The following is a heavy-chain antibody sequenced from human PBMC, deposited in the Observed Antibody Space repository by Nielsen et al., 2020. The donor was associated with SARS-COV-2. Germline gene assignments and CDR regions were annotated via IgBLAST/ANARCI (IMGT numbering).Heavy chain of an antibody. D-gene: IGHD5-18*01. J-gene: IGHJ4*02. Sequence: ASVKVSCKASGYTFTSYDINWVRQATGQGLEWMGWISAYNGNTNYAQKLQGRVTMTTDTSTSTAYMELRSLRSDDTAVYYCARAGASYGSLLFDYWGQGTLVTVSS. CDR2: ISAYNGNT. V-gene: IGHV1-18*01. CDR3: ARAGASYGSLLFDY. CDR1: GYTFTSYD.